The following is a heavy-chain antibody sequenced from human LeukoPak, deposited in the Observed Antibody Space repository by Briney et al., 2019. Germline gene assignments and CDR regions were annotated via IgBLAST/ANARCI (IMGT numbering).Heavy chain of an antibody. CDR2: INPNSGGT. CDR1: GYTFTGYY. V-gene: IGHV1-2*02. D-gene: IGHD6-6*01. J-gene: IGHJ5*02. Sequence: ASVEVSCKASGYTFTGYYMHWVRQAPGQGLEWMGWINPNSGGTNYAQKFQGRVTMTRDTSISTAYMELSRLRSDDTAVYYCARDYRGYSSSSGWFDPWGQGTLVTVSS. CDR3: ARDYRGYSSSSGWFDP.